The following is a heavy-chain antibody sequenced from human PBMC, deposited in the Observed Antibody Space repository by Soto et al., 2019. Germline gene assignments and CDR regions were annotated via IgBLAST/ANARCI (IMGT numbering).Heavy chain of an antibody. CDR1: GGSVSSGSYY. CDR2: IYYSGST. Sequence: PSETLSLTCTVSGGSVSSGSYYWSWIRQPPGKGLEWIGYIYYSGSTNYNPSLKSRVTISVDTSKNQFSLKLSSVTAADTAVYYCARVRGGPYNPNARTGMDVWGQGTTVTVSS. V-gene: IGHV4-61*01. J-gene: IGHJ6*02. CDR3: ARVRGGPYNPNARTGMDV. D-gene: IGHD1-20*01.